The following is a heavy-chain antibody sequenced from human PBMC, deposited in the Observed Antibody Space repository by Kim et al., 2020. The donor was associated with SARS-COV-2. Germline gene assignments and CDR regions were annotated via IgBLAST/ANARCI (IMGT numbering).Heavy chain of an antibody. Sequence: SVKVSCKASGFTFTSSAMQWVRQARGQRLEWIGWIVVGSGNTNYAQKFQERVTITRDMSTSTAYMELSSLRSEDTAVYYCAAGRLYCSSTSCYIGMDVWGQGTTVTVSS. V-gene: IGHV1-58*02. D-gene: IGHD2-2*02. CDR1: GFTFTSSA. CDR3: AAGRLYCSSTSCYIGMDV. CDR2: IVVGSGNT. J-gene: IGHJ6*02.